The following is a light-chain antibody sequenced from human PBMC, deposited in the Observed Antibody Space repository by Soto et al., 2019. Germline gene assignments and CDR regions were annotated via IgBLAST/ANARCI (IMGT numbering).Light chain of an antibody. V-gene: IGKV3-20*01. CDR3: QQCVSSPFIYT. CDR1: QSVSSSY. CDR2: GAS. Sequence: EIVLTQSPGTLSLSPGERATLSCRASQSVSSSYLARYQQKPGQAPRLLIYGASSRATGIPDRFSGSGSGTDFTFTISRLEPEAFAVYYCQQCVSSPFIYTFGRGTKLEIK. J-gene: IGKJ2*01.